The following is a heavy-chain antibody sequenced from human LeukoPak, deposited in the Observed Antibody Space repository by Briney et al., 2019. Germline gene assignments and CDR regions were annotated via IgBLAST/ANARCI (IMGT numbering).Heavy chain of an antibody. D-gene: IGHD6-13*01. J-gene: IGHJ6*02. CDR1: GFTFSSYA. CDR2: ISGSGGST. V-gene: IGHV3-23*01. Sequence: GGSLSLSCAASGFTFSSYAMSWVRQAPGKGLEWVSAISGSGGSTYYAASVKGRFTISRDNSKNTLYLQMNSLRAEDTAVYYCAKDRPIAAAAYYYYYGMDVWGQGTTVTVSS. CDR3: AKDRPIAAAAYYYYYGMDV.